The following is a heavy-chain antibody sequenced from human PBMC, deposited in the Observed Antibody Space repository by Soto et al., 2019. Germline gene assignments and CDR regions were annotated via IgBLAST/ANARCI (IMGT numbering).Heavy chain of an antibody. CDR2: TYYRSKWFH. D-gene: IGHD3-10*01. J-gene: IGHJ3*01. CDR3: ARGNALDV. Sequence: QGQLQQSGPGLVKPSQTLSLTYAISGDSVSSDITSWNWMRQSPSRGLEWLGRTYYRSKWFHDYAASVKSRITINPDTSKNQFSLELNSMTPEDTAVYYCARGNALDVWGQGTVVTVSS. V-gene: IGHV6-1*01. CDR1: GDSVSSDITS.